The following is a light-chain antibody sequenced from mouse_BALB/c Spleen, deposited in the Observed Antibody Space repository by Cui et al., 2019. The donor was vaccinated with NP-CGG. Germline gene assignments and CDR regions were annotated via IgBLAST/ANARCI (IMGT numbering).Light chain of an antibody. CDR2: GTN. Sequence: AVGTQESALTTSPGETVTITCRSSTGAVTTSNYANWVQEKPDHLFTGLIGGTNNRPPGVPARFSGSLIGDKAALTITGAQTEDEAIYFCALWYSNHWVFGGGTKLTVL. CDR3: ALWYSNHWV. V-gene: IGLV1*01. J-gene: IGLJ1*01. CDR1: TGAVTTSNY.